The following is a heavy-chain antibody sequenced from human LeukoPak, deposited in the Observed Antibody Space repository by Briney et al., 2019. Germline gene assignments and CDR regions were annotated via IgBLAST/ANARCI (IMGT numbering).Heavy chain of an antibody. J-gene: IGHJ4*02. V-gene: IGHV1-69*01. Sequence: ASVKVSCKASGGTFSSYAISWVRQAPGQGLEWMGGIIPIFGTANYAQKFQGRVTITADESTSTAYMELSTLRSDDTAVYYCARERPPGDSSNWFLEGYFDIWGQGTLVTVPS. D-gene: IGHD6-13*01. CDR1: GGTFSSYA. CDR3: ARERPPGDSSNWFLEGYFDI. CDR2: IIPIFGTA.